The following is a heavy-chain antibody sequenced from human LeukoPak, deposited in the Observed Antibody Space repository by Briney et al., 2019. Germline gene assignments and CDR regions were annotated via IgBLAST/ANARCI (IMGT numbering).Heavy chain of an antibody. CDR1: GFTFSSYW. CDR3: ARDYSPDAFDI. J-gene: IGHJ3*02. Sequence: GGSLRLSCAASGFTFSSYWMHWVRQAPGKGLVWVSRISTDGTTTTYADSVKGRFTISRDNAKNSLYLQMNSLRAEDTAVYYCARDYSPDAFDIWGQGTMVTVSS. D-gene: IGHD2-15*01. V-gene: IGHV3-74*01. CDR2: ISTDGTTT.